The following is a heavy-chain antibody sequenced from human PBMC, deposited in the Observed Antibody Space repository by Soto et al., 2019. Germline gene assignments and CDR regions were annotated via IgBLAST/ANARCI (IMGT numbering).Heavy chain of an antibody. Sequence: SETLSLTCTVSGDSIRSYYWSWIRQPPGKGLEWIGYISYTGSTHYNPSLKSRVTISADTSKNQFSLKLSSVTTADTALYYCAREGVAAHYYYYGMDVCGQGSTVTVSS. CDR1: GDSIRSYY. CDR2: ISYTGST. J-gene: IGHJ6*02. CDR3: AREGVAAHYYYYGMDV. V-gene: IGHV4-59*01. D-gene: IGHD2-15*01.